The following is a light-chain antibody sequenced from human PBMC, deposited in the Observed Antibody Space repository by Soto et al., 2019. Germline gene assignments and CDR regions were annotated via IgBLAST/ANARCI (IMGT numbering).Light chain of an antibody. CDR2: DAS. Sequence: DIQMTQSPSSVSASVGDRVAITCRASQGISSWLAWYQQKPGKAPNLLIYDASSLESGVPSRFRGSGSETEFTLTISGLQPDDFATYYCQQFIDGWTFGQGTKVDIK. CDR1: QGISSW. CDR3: QQFIDGWT. V-gene: IGKV1-5*01. J-gene: IGKJ1*01.